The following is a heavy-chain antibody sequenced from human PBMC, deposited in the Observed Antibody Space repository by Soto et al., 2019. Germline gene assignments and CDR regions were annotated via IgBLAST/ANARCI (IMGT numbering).Heavy chain of an antibody. D-gene: IGHD2-2*01. CDR2: IIPIFGTA. CDR3: ARDGSTSSLNVYYYGMDV. V-gene: IGHV1-69*01. Sequence: QVQLVQSGAEVKKPGASVKVSCKASGYTFSSYAISWVRQAPGQGLELMGGIIPIFGTANYEQKFQGRVTITADEATSTAYMELSSLRSEDTAVYYCARDGSTSSLNVYYYGMDVWGQGSTVTVFS. CDR1: GYTFSSYA. J-gene: IGHJ6*02.